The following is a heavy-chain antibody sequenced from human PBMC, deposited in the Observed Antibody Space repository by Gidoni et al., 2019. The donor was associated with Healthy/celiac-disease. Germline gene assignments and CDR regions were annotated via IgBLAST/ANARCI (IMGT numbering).Heavy chain of an antibody. CDR3: AKDSRYYGYYYGMDV. D-gene: IGHD3-16*01. CDR2: ISGSGGST. CDR1: GFTFSSYA. Sequence: EVQLLASGGGLVQPGGSLRLSCPASGFTFSSYAMSWVRQAPGKGLEWVSAISGSGGSTYYADSVKGRFTISRENSKNTLYLQMNSLRAEDTAVYYCAKDSRYYGYYYGMDVWGQGTTVTVSS. V-gene: IGHV3-23*01. J-gene: IGHJ6*02.